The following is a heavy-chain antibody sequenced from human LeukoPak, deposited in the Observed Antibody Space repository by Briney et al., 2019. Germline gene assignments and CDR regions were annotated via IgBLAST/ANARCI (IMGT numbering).Heavy chain of an antibody. V-gene: IGHV3-48*02. J-gene: IGHJ6*02. Sequence: GGSLRLSCAASGFTFSSYSMNWVRQAPGKGLEWVSYISSSSSTIYYADSVKGRFTISRDNAKNSLHLQMNSLRDEDTAVYYCARDRCSGGSCYYYGMDVWGQGTTVTVSS. D-gene: IGHD2-15*01. CDR2: ISSSSSTI. CDR3: ARDRCSGGSCYYYGMDV. CDR1: GFTFSSYS.